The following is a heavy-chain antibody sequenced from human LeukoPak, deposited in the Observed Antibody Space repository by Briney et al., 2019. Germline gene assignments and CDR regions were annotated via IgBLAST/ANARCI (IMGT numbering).Heavy chain of an antibody. J-gene: IGHJ4*02. CDR3: ASFYGSGFSFDY. D-gene: IGHD3-10*01. CDR1: GGSISSGGYS. CDR2: IYYSGST. Sequence: PSETLSLTCAVSGGSISSGGYSWSWIRQPPGKGLEWIGYIYYSGSTYYSPSLKSRVTISVDTSKNQFSLKLSSVTAADTAVYYCASFYGSGFSFDYWGQGTLVTVSS. V-gene: IGHV4-30-4*07.